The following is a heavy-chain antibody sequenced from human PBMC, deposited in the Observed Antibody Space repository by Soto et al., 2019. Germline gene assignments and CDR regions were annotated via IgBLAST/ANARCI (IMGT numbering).Heavy chain of an antibody. CDR2: IYPGDSDT. CDR1: GYSFTSYW. D-gene: IGHD6-19*01. CDR3: ARQPVAGRGPPYYFDY. J-gene: IGHJ4*02. Sequence: GESLKISCKGSGYSFTSYWIGWVRQMPGKGLEWMGIIYPGDSDTRYSPSFQGQVTISADKSISTAYLQWSSLKASDTAMYYCARQPVAGRGPPYYFDYWGQGTLVTVSS. V-gene: IGHV5-51*01.